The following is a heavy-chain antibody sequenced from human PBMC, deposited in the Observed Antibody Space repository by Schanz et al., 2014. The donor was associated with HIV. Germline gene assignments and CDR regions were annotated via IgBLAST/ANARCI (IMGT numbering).Heavy chain of an antibody. V-gene: IGHV3-30*18. J-gene: IGHJ6*02. CDR3: AKDRNYYDSKYRGKGNYYYYYGMDV. CDR1: GFTFNSYG. CDR2: KKENGIEK. Sequence: QVQLVESGGGVVQPGRSLRVSCAASGFTFNSYGMHWVRQAPGKGLEWVANKKENGIEKYYVDSVKGRFTISRDNSKNTLNLQMKSLRAEDTAVYYCAKDRNYYDSKYRGKGNYYYYYGMDVWGQGTTVTVSS. D-gene: IGHD3-22*01.